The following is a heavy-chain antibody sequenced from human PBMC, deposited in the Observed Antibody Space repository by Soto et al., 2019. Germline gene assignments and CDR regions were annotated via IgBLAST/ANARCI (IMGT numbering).Heavy chain of an antibody. CDR1: GYSFTSYW. CDR2: IYPGDSDT. V-gene: IGHV5-51*01. D-gene: IGHD3-9*01. Sequence: GESLKISCKGSGYSFTSYWIGWVRQMPGKGLEWMGIIYPGDSDTRYSPSFQGQVTISADKSISTAYLQWSSLKASDTAMYYCARHGRDFDSVMEYYYMDVWGKGTTVTVSS. CDR3: ARHGRDFDSVMEYYYMDV. J-gene: IGHJ6*03.